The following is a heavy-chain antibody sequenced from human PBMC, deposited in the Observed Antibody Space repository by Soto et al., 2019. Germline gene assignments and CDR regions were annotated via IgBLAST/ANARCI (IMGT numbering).Heavy chain of an antibody. CDR1: GGSISSISYY. Sequence: PSETLSLTCTVSGGSISSISYYWGWIRQPPGKGLELIGSIYYSGSTYYNPSLKSRVKISVDTSKKKFSLKLSSVTAADTAVYYCAREVVVGATKDYYGMDXWGQVTTVTVS. J-gene: IGHJ6*02. CDR2: IYYSGST. D-gene: IGHD1-26*01. CDR3: AREVVVGATKDYYGMDX. V-gene: IGHV4-39*02.